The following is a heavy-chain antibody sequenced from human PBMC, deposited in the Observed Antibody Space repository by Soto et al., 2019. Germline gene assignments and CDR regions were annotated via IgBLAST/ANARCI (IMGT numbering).Heavy chain of an antibody. D-gene: IGHD4-17*01. CDR1: GFTFSSYW. CDR3: VRTLDGDNVDY. V-gene: IGHV3-7*03. Sequence: PGGSLRLSCAASGFTFSSYWMSWVRQAPGKGLEWVANIKQDGSEKYYVDSVKGRFTISRDNAKNSLYLQMNSLRSEDTAVYYCVRTLDGDNVDYWGHGALVTVSA. CDR2: IKQDGSEK. J-gene: IGHJ4*01.